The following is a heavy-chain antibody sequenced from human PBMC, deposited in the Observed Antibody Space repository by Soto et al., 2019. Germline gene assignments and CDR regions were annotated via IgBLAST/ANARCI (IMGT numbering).Heavy chain of an antibody. CDR1: GGSISSSSYY. CDR3: ARHRDSSSWDATPRGYYYYGMDV. D-gene: IGHD6-13*01. CDR2: IYYSGST. J-gene: IGHJ6*02. Sequence: SETLSLTCTVSGGSISSSSYYWGWIRQPPGKGLEWIGSIYYSGSTYYNPSLKSRVTISVDTSKNQFSLKLSSVTAADTAVYYCARHRDSSSWDATPRGYYYYGMDVWGQGTTVTVSS. V-gene: IGHV4-39*01.